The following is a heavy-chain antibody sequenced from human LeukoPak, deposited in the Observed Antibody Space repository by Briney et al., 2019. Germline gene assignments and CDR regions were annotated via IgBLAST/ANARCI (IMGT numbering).Heavy chain of an antibody. J-gene: IGHJ4*02. Sequence: GGSLRLSCAVSGFPFSFYEMNWVRQAPGKGLEWVSNIGSSGTTTYYADSVKGRFSISRDNAKNSLYLRMNSLRVEDTAVYYCALFAVASDFDYWGQGALVTVSS. D-gene: IGHD6-19*01. CDR3: ALFAVASDFDY. CDR1: GFPFSFYE. V-gene: IGHV3-48*03. CDR2: IGSSGTTT.